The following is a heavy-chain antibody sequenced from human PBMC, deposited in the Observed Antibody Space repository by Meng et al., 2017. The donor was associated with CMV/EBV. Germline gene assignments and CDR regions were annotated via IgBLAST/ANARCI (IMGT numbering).Heavy chain of an antibody. CDR2: IYYSGST. Sequence: LRLSCAVYGDSFSSGDYYWSWIRQPPGKGLEWIGYIYYSGSTYYNPSLKSRVTISVDTSKNQFSLKLSSVTAADTAVYYCARVRGAFGGVIVSLGFDYWGQGTLVTVSS. J-gene: IGHJ4*02. CDR3: ARVRGAFGGVIVSLGFDY. CDR1: GDSFSSGDYY. D-gene: IGHD3-16*02. V-gene: IGHV4-30-4*08.